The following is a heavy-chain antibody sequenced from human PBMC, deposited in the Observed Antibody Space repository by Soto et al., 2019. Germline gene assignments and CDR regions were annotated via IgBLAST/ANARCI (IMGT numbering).Heavy chain of an antibody. Sequence: QVQLQESGPGLVKPSQTLSLTCTVSGGSISSGDYYWSWIRQPPGKGPEWIGYIYYSGSTYYNPSLKTRLTISVDTSKNPFSLKLSSVTAADTAVYYCARARGARYFDYWGQGTLVTVSS. D-gene: IGHD2-15*01. CDR2: IYYSGST. CDR1: GGSISSGDYY. CDR3: ARARGARYFDY. J-gene: IGHJ4*02. V-gene: IGHV4-30-4*01.